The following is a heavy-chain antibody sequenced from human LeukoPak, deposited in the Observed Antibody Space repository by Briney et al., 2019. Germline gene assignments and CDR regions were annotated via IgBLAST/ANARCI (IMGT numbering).Heavy chain of an antibody. V-gene: IGHV3-21*01. D-gene: IGHD5-18*01. CDR2: ISSTSSYI. J-gene: IGHJ4*02. CDR3: ARGLGLQLGSDY. CDR1: GFIFSDYS. Sequence: GGSLRLSCAASGFIFSDYSMNWVRQAPGEGLEWVSSISSTSSYIYYADSVKGRFTISRDNAKNSLYLQMNSLRADDTAVYYCARGLGLQLGSDYWGQGTLVTVSS.